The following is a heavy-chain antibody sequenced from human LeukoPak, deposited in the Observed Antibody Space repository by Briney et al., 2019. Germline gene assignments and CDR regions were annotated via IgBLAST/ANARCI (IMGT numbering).Heavy chain of an antibody. Sequence: GASVKVSCKASGYTFTSYGISWVRQAPGQGLEWMGWISAYNGNTNYAQKLQGRVTMTTDTSTSTAYMELRSLRSDDTAVYYCVVVVEPPDSDGFDVWGQGTMITVSS. CDR2: ISAYNGNT. D-gene: IGHD1-14*01. CDR1: GYTFTSYG. CDR3: VVVVEPPDSDGFDV. V-gene: IGHV1-18*01. J-gene: IGHJ3*01.